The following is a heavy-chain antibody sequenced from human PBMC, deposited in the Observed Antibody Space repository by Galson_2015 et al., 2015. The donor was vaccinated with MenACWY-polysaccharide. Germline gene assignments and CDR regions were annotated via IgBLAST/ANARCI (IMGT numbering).Heavy chain of an antibody. J-gene: IGHJ4*02. V-gene: IGHV3-30*02. CDR2: IRNDGRK. D-gene: IGHD6-13*01. CDR1: GFNFGGNG. Sequence: SLRLSCAGSGFNFGGNGLHWVRQAPGKGLEWVALIRNDGRKHYPDAVKGRFTISRDNSKNTLYLQMSSLRPEDTAVYYCARNPSRLDIAAASHWGQGALVSVYS. CDR3: ARNPSRLDIAAASH.